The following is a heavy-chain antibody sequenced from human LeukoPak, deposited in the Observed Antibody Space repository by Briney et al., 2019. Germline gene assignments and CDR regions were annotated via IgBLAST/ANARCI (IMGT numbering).Heavy chain of an antibody. Sequence: GGSLRLSCEASGFSFCAAWMTWVRQAPGKGLEWVATIKNDGSDKYYVDSVKGRFTLSRDNAKNSVYLQMNSLRVEDTAVYYCVNLGYSDGGQGTLVTVSS. CDR2: IKNDGSDK. CDR1: GFSFCAAW. J-gene: IGHJ4*02. CDR3: VNLGYSD. V-gene: IGHV3-7*01. D-gene: IGHD5-12*01.